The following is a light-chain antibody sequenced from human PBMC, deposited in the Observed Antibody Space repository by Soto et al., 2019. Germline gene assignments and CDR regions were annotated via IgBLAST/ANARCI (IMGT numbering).Light chain of an antibody. Sequence: DIQMTHSPSSLSASVGDRVTITFQASQDISNYLNWYQQKPGKAPKLLIYAASSLQSGVPSRFSGSGSGTEFTLTISSLQPDDFATYYCQKYDSYAGTFGQGTKVDIK. CDR1: QDISNY. CDR2: AAS. V-gene: IGKV1-16*01. CDR3: QKYDSYAGT. J-gene: IGKJ1*01.